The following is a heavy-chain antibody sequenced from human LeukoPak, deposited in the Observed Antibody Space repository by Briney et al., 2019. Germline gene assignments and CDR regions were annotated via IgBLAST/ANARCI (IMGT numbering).Heavy chain of an antibody. V-gene: IGHV3-48*04. CDR1: GFTFTTYS. J-gene: IGHJ4*02. D-gene: IGHD3-22*01. Sequence: GGSLRLSCAASGFTFTTYSMSWVRQAPGKGLEWVSYISSTSTKIYYSDSVQGRFTISRDNAENSLYLQMNSLRAEDTAVYYCARDIYYDSSGYYGSVYWGQGTLVTVSS. CDR2: ISSTSTKI. CDR3: ARDIYYDSSGYYGSVY.